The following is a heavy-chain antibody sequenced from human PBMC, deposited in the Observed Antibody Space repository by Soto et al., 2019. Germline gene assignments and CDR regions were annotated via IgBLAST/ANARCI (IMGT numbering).Heavy chain of an antibody. J-gene: IGHJ4*02. V-gene: IGHV4-4*02. CDR3: ARRRPSDYSLD. CDR2: IYHSGST. D-gene: IGHD4-4*01. Sequence: QVQLQESGPGLVKPSGTLSLTCAVSGGSISSSNWWSWVLQPPGKGMEWIGEIYHSGSTNYNPSLKSLVTLAVDHSKYQRSRKLISGSASDTAVYYCARRRPSDYSLDGGQGTLVTVSS. CDR1: GGSISSSNW.